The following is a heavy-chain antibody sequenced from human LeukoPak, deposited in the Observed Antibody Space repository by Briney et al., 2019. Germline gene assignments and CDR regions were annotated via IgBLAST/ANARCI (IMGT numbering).Heavy chain of an antibody. CDR2: INPNSGGT. V-gene: IGHV1-2*02. CDR1: GYTFTGYY. Sequence: ASVKVSCKASGYTFTGYYMHWVRQAPGQGLEWMGWINPNSGGTNYAQKFQGRVTMTRDTSISTAYMELSRLRSDDTAVYYCARDDSSGWDERYYYYMDVWGKGTTVTVSS. J-gene: IGHJ6*03. CDR3: ARDDSSGWDERYYYYMDV. D-gene: IGHD6-19*01.